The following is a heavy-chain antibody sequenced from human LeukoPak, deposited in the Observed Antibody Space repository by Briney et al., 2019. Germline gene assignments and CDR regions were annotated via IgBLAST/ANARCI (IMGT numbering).Heavy chain of an antibody. V-gene: IGHV3-74*01. CDR3: ARSRGGSNHY. J-gene: IGHJ4*02. CDR1: GFTFSNDW. D-gene: IGHD3-16*02. Sequence: GGSLRLSCAASGFTFSNDWMLWLRHAPGKGLVWVARINTDGSTTTYADSVKGRFTISRDNAKNTLYLQMSSLRVEDTAVYYCARSRGGSNHYWGQGTLVTVSS. CDR2: INTDGSTT.